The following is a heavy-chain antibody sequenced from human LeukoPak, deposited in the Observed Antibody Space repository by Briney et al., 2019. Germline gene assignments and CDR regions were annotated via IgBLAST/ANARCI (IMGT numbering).Heavy chain of an antibody. J-gene: IGHJ4*02. V-gene: IGHV3-23*01. D-gene: IGHD2-21*02. CDR3: AKANSGVVVTAPLPY. CDR1: GFTFSSYA. CDR2: ISGSGGST. Sequence: GGSLRLSCAASGFTFSSYAMSWVRQAPGKGLEWVSAISGSGGSTYYADSVKGRFTISRDNSKNTLYLQMNSLRAEDTAVYYCAKANSGVVVTAPLPYWGQGTLVTVSS.